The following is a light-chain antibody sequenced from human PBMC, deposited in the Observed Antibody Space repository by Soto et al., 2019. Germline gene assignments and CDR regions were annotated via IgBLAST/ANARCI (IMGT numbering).Light chain of an antibody. CDR2: SAS. CDR1: ETVDTSS. J-gene: IGKJ4*01. CDR3: HQYGSSPLT. Sequence: EIVLTQSPGTLSLSPGETATLSCRASETVDTSSLGWYQQKSGRAPSLLIYSASRRATGIPDRFDASGSATDFTLTISRLEPEDFAVYYCHQYGSSPLTFGEGTKVEI. V-gene: IGKV3-20*01.